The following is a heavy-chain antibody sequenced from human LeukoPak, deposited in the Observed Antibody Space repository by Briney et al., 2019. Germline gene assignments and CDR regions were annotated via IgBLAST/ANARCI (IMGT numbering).Heavy chain of an antibody. Sequence: PSETLSLTCTVSGGSISSSSYYWGWIRQPPGKGLEWIGSIYYSGSTYYNPSLKSRVTISVDTSKNQFSLKLSSVTAADTAVYYCARTNGLIPYDYWGQGTLVTVSS. V-gene: IGHV4-39*07. CDR2: IYYSGST. CDR1: GGSISSSSYY. J-gene: IGHJ4*02. CDR3: ARTNGLIPYDY. D-gene: IGHD2-8*01.